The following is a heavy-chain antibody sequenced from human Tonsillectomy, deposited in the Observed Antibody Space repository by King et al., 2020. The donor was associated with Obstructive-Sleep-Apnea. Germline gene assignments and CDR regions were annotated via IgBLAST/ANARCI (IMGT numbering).Heavy chain of an antibody. J-gene: IGHJ4*02. CDR1: GFTFSSFA. CDR2: ISYDGTNK. Sequence: VQLVESGGGVVQPGRSLRLSCAGSGFTFSSFAMHWVRHAPGKGLEWLALISYDGTNKQNADSVEGRFTISRDNSKNTVYLEMKNLTTEDTAVYHCARGSRDFDYWGQGVLVTVSS. CDR3: ARGSRDFDY. V-gene: IGHV3-30*04. D-gene: IGHD5-24*01.